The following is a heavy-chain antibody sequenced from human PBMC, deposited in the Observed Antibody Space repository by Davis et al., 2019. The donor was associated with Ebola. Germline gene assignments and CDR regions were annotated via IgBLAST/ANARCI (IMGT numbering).Heavy chain of an antibody. V-gene: IGHV4-39*01. Sequence: GSLRLSCTVSGGSISSSSYYWGWIRQPPGKGLEWIGSIYYSGSTYYNPSLKSRVTISVDTSKNQFSLKLSSVTAADTAVYYCAAQKEQQLVGFDYWGQGTLVTVSS. D-gene: IGHD6-13*01. CDR2: IYYSGST. J-gene: IGHJ4*02. CDR1: GGSISSSSYY. CDR3: AAQKEQQLVGFDY.